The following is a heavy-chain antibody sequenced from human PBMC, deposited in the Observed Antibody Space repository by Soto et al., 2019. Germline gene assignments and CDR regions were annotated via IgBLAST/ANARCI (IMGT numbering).Heavy chain of an antibody. D-gene: IGHD2-15*01. J-gene: IGHJ4*02. V-gene: IGHV3-48*02. CDR2: ISYSGETK. Sequence: GGSLRLSCVTSGFTFTKYNMNWVRQKPGKGLGVVSYISYSGETKYYADSLKGRYAISRDDAKNSVYLQMNSLRDEDTAFYYCVRGVVVVVGSTAENFDHWGQGTLVTVSS. CDR3: VRGVVVVVGSTAENFDH. CDR1: GFTFTKYN.